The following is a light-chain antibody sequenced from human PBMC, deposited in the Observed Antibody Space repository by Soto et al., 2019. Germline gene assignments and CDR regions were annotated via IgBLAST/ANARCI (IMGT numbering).Light chain of an antibody. CDR1: QSVSSN. J-gene: IGKJ5*01. V-gene: IGKV3-15*01. CDR3: QQYNNWLIT. CDR2: GAS. Sequence: EIVRTQSPATLSVSPGERATLSGRASQSVSSNLAGYQQKPGQAPRLLIYGASTRATGIPARFSGSGSGTEFTLTISSLQSEDFAVYYCQQYNNWLITFGQGTRLEI.